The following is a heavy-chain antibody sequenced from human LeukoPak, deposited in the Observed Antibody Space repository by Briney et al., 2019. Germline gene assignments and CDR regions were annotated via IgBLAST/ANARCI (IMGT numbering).Heavy chain of an antibody. V-gene: IGHV4-59*12. CDR2: IHQSGST. CDR1: GGSLSTYY. D-gene: IGHD6-19*01. J-gene: IGHJ6*02. Sequence: PSEILSLTCSVSGGSLSTYYWTWTRQPAGKGLEWIGYIHQSGSTEFNPCLNSRVTMSLDTSRNQFSLKMSTVTAADTAVYYCSREQYTFDGSGWFGMDVWGQGTTVTVSS. CDR3: SREQYTFDGSGWFGMDV.